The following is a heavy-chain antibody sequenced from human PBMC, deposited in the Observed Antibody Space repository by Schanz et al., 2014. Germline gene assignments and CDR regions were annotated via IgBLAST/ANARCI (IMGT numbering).Heavy chain of an antibody. J-gene: IGHJ6*02. CDR3: ARTFYFASGTYHTPNYYYGLDV. V-gene: IGHV4-59*01. CDR1: GGSISSFY. CDR2: IYYSGST. D-gene: IGHD3-10*01. Sequence: QVQLQESGPGLVKPSETLSLTCTVSGGSISSFYWSWIRQPPGKGLEWIANIYYSGSTNYNPSLKSRVTISAGTAKNQFTLKMRAETAADTAVYYCARTFYFASGTYHTPNYYYGLDVWGQGTLVTVSS.